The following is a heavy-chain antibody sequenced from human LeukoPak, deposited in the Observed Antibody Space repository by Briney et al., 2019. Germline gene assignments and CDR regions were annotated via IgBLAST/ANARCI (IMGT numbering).Heavy chain of an antibody. CDR3: ARDWAHFGY. CDR1: GFTFSDYW. V-gene: IGHV3-7*01. J-gene: IGHJ4*02. Sequence: PGGSLRLSCVASGFTFSDYWMSWVRQAPGKGLEWVANMNQDGSEKYYVDSVKGRFTISRDNAKNSLSLQMNSLRAEDTAVYYCARDWAHFGYWGQGTLVTVSS. CDR2: MNQDGSEK. D-gene: IGHD3-10*01.